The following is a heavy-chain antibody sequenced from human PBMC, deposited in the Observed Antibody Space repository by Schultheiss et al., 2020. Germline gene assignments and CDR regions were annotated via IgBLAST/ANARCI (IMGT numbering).Heavy chain of an antibody. CDR2: INPNNGGT. CDR3: TRGRSVRGYSSGWYDY. V-gene: IGHV1-2*02. J-gene: IGHJ4*02. Sequence: ASVKVSCKASGYTFTDNYIHWVRQAPGQGLEWMGWINPNNGGTKYAQKFQGRVTMTRDTSISTAYMELSSLTSDDTAVYYCTRGRSVRGYSSGWYDYWDQGNLVTVSS. D-gene: IGHD6-19*01. CDR1: GYTFTDNY.